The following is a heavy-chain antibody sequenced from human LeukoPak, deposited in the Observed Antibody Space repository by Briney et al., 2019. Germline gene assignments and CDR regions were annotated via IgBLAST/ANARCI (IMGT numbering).Heavy chain of an antibody. CDR1: GGSISSGSYY. J-gene: IGHJ5*02. CDR2: IYTSGST. Sequence: SQALSLTCTVSGGSISSGSYYWSWIRQPAGKGLEWIGRIYTSGSTNYNPSLKSRVTISVDTSKNQFSLKLSSVTAADTAVYYCAREDYYDNWFDPWGQGTLVTVSS. D-gene: IGHD3-22*01. V-gene: IGHV4-61*02. CDR3: AREDYYDNWFDP.